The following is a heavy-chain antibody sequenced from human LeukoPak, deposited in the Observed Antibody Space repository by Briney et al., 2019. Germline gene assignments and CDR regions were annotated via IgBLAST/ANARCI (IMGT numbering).Heavy chain of an antibody. CDR1: GGSISSGGYS. J-gene: IGHJ5*02. Sequence: PSETLSLTCAVSGGSISSGGYSWSWIRQPPGKGLEWIGYTYHSGSTYYNPSLKSRVTISVDRSKNQFSLKLSSVTAADTAVYYCARGLPGVEEEGNWFDPWGQGTLVTVSS. D-gene: IGHD2-2*01. V-gene: IGHV4-30-2*01. CDR3: ARGLPGVEEEGNWFDP. CDR2: TYHSGST.